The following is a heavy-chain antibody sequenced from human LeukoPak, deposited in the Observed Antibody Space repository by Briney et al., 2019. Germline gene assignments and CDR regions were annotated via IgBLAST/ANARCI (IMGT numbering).Heavy chain of an antibody. CDR2: IIAIFGTA. Sequence: WASVTLCFKASGGTFTIYAISRVRQAPAQGKEWMGGIIAIFGTANYTQKFQGRVTITADESTSTAYMELSSLRSEDTAGYYCAREIEGYYYDCSGYYYWGQGTLVTGSS. J-gene: IGHJ4*02. V-gene: IGHV1-69*13. D-gene: IGHD3-22*01. CDR1: GGTFTIYA. CDR3: AREIEGYYYDCSGYYY.